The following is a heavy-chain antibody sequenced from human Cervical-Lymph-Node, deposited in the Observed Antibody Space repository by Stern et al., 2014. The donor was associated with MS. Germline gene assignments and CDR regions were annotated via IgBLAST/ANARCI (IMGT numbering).Heavy chain of an antibody. J-gene: IGHJ6*02. D-gene: IGHD6-13*01. Sequence: VQLVESGGGLVQPGGSLRVSCAASGFTFSSYSMNWVRQAPGKGLEWLSSISSSSSTISYADSVKGRFTISRDNAKNSLYLQFDRLRAEDTAVYYCARGIMSGSWFTPNYHYGMDVWGQGTTVTVSS. CDR1: GFTFSSYS. CDR3: ARGIMSGSWFTPNYHYGMDV. CDR2: ISSSSSTI. V-gene: IGHV3-48*01.